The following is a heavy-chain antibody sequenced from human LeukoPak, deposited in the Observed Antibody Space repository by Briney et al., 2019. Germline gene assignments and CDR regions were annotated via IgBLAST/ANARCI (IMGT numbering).Heavy chain of an antibody. CDR3: AKPLYQKVVTAGFDY. D-gene: IGHD2-21*02. CDR2: ISGSGGST. J-gene: IGHJ4*02. V-gene: IGHV3-23*01. CDR1: GFTFSSYA. Sequence: PGGSLRLSCAASGFTFSSYAMSWVRQAPGKGLVWVSAISGSGGSTYYADAVKGRFTISRDNSKNTLYLQMNSLRAEDTAVYYCAKPLYQKVVTAGFDYWGQGTLVTVSS.